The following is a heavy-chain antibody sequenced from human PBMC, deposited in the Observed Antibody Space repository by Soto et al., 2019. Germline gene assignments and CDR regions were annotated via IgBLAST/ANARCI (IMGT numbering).Heavy chain of an antibody. V-gene: IGHV4-34*01. CDR3: ARGWGYYDHFSAGFDY. J-gene: IGHJ4*02. D-gene: IGHD3-16*01. CDR1: GGSFSGYY. Sequence: SETLSLTCAVYGGSFSGYYWSWIRQPPGKGLEWIGEINHSGSTNYNPSLKSRVTISVDTSKNQFSLKLSSVTAADTAVYYCARGWGYYDHFSAGFDYWGQGTLVTVSS. CDR2: INHSGST.